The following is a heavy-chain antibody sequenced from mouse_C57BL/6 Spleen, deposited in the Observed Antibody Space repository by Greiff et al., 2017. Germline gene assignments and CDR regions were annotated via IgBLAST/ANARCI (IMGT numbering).Heavy chain of an antibody. CDR1: GFTFTDYY. CDR3: ARRYVNYVGYFDV. V-gene: IGHV7-3*01. J-gene: IGHJ1*03. D-gene: IGHD2-1*01. Sequence: EVKLVESGGGLVQPGGSLSLSCAASGFTFTDYYMSWVRQPPGKALEWLGFIRNKANGYTSEYNASVKGRFTISRDNSKSILYLQMNALRAEDSATYYCARRYVNYVGYFDVWGTGTTVTVSS. CDR2: IRNKANGYTS.